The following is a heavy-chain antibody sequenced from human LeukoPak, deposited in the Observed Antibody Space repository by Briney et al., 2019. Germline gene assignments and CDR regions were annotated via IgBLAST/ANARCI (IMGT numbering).Heavy chain of an antibody. D-gene: IGHD2-21*01. CDR1: GGSISSGGYS. CDR2: IYPSGTT. CDR3: VRDGEGRSFDY. V-gene: IGHV4-30-2*01. Sequence: SQTLSLTCAVSGGSISSGGYSWSWIRQPPGKGLEWIGYIYPSGTTYYNPSLKSRVTISVDRSKNQFSLKVNSVTAADTAVYYCVRDGEGRSFDYWGQGTLVTVSS. J-gene: IGHJ4*02.